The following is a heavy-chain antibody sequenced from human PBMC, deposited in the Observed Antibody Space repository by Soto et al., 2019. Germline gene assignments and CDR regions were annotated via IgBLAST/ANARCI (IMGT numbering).Heavy chain of an antibody. CDR1: GFAFSSHG. J-gene: IGHJ4*02. CDR2: IWYDGSNR. Sequence: QVQLVESGGGVVQPGRSLRLSCAASGFAFSSHGMHWVRQAPGKGLEWVAGIWYDGSNRNYADSVKGRFTISRDNSKNTLYLHMNGLRAEDTAVYYCAREGGTYHSDYWGQGTLVTVSS. CDR3: AREGGTYHSDY. V-gene: IGHV3-33*01.